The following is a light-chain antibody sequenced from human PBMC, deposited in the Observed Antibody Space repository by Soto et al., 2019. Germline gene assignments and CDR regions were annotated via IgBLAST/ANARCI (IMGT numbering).Light chain of an antibody. J-gene: IGLJ1*01. CDR2: YDS. V-gene: IGLV3-21*04. Sequence: SYELTQPPSVSVAPGKTARITCGGNNIGSKNVHWYQQKPGQAPVVVINYDSARPSGIPERFSGSNSGNTATLTISRVEAGDEADYYCQVWDITSDHPGYVFGTGTKLTVL. CDR3: QVWDITSDHPGYV. CDR1: NIGSKN.